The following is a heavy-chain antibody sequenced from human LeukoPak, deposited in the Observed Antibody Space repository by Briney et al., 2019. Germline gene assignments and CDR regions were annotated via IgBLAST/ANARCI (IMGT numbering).Heavy chain of an antibody. CDR2: IYHSGST. CDR3: ARAAGVGLNWFDP. Sequence: PSETLSLTCTVSNGSISSSTYYWGWIRQPPGKGLEWIGYIYHSGSTYYNPSLKSRVTISVDRSKNQFSLKLSSVTAADTAVYYCARAAGVGLNWFDPWGQGTLVTVSP. D-gene: IGHD2-15*01. J-gene: IGHJ5*02. CDR1: NGSISSSTYY. V-gene: IGHV4-39*07.